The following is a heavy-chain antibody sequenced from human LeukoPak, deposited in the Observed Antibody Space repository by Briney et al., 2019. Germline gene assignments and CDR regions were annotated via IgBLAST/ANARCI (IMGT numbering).Heavy chain of an antibody. V-gene: IGHV4-34*01. CDR2: INHSGST. Sequence: GSLRLSCAASGFTFSSSAMSWVRQPPGKGLEWIGEINHSGSTNYNPSLKSRVTISVDTSKNQFSLKLSSVTAADTAVYYCARKRAAAISWFDPWGQGTLVTVSS. J-gene: IGHJ5*02. D-gene: IGHD2-2*02. CDR3: ARKRAAAISWFDP. CDR1: GFTFSSSA.